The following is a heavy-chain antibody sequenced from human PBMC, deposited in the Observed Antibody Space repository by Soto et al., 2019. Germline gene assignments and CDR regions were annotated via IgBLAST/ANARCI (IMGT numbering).Heavy chain of an antibody. V-gene: IGHV4-59*01. Sequence: PQELPLTSSVSGGIPRRYFRRLFRQTPGKGMEWVGDIYYSGGSYYNPSPKSRVTMSVDTSKDQLYLTVRSVTAADTAVYSCARDRDILVVPVDKRRHFQYYGLYVWGRGTTVTVS. J-gene: IGHJ6*02. D-gene: IGHD2-2*01. CDR2: IYYSGGS. CDR3: ARDRDILVVPVDKRRHFQYYGLYV. CDR1: GGIPRRYF.